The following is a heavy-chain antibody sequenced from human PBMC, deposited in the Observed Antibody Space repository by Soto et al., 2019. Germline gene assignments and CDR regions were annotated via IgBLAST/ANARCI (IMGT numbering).Heavy chain of an antibody. Sequence: QVKLQQWGAGLLKPSETLSLTCAVYGGSFSGYYWSWIRQPPGKGLEWIGEINHSGSTNYNPSLKSRVTISVDTSRNQFSLKLSSVTAADTAVYYCARGWGRIFDYWGQGTLVTVSS. CDR1: GGSFSGYY. V-gene: IGHV4-34*01. D-gene: IGHD7-27*01. CDR2: INHSGST. CDR3: ARGWGRIFDY. J-gene: IGHJ4*02.